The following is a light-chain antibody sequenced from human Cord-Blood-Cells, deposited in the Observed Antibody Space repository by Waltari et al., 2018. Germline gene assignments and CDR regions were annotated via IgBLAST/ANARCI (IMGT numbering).Light chain of an antibody. J-gene: IGLJ2*01. CDR3: SSYAGSNNFVV. CDR1: SSDVGGANY. Sequence: QSALTQPPSASGSPGQSVTISCTGTSSDVGGANYVSCYQQHPGKAPKLMIYEVSKRPSGVPDRFSGSKSGDTASLTVSGRKAEDEDDYYSSSYAGSNNFVVFGGRTKLTVL. V-gene: IGLV2-8*01. CDR2: EVS.